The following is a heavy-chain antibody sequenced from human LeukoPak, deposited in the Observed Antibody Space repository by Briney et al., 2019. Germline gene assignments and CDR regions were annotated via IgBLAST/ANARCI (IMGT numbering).Heavy chain of an antibody. D-gene: IGHD4-23*01. V-gene: IGHV1-18*01. CDR2: ISAYNGNT. J-gene: IGHJ6*03. CDR3: ARDLPVDGYGGAVVTPIYYYYMDV. CDR1: GGTFSSYA. Sequence: GASVKVSCKASGGTFSSYAISWVRQAPGQGLEWMGWISAYNGNTNYAQKLQGRVTMTTDTSTSTAYMELRSLRPDDTAVYYCARDLPVDGYGGAVVTPIYYYYMDVWGKGTTVTVSS.